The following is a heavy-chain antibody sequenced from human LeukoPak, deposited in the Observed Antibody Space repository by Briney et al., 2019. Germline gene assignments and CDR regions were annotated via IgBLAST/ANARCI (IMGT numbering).Heavy chain of an antibody. Sequence: SVKVSCKASGGTFSTYAISWVRQAPGQGLEWMGGIIPIFGTANYAQNFQGRVTITADKSTNTAYMELSSLRSEDTAVYYCARAYYDSSGYYRYYFDYWGQGTLVTVSS. CDR3: ARAYYDSSGYYRYYFDY. D-gene: IGHD3-22*01. J-gene: IGHJ4*02. CDR2: IIPIFGTA. V-gene: IGHV1-69*06. CDR1: GGTFSTYA.